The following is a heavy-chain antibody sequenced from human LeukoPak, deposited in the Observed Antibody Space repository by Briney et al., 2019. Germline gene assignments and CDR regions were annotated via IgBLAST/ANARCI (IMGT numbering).Heavy chain of an antibody. CDR1: GYTFTSYY. CDR3: ARAKMGYYDSSGYYFLFDY. CDR2: INPSGGST. V-gene: IGHV1-2*02. J-gene: IGHJ4*02. D-gene: IGHD3-22*01. Sequence: ASVKVSCKASGYTFTSYYMHWVRQAPGQGLEWMGIINPSGGSTNYAQKFQGRVTMTRDTSISTAYMELSRLRSDDTAVYYCARAKMGYYDSSGYYFLFDYWGQGTLVTVSS.